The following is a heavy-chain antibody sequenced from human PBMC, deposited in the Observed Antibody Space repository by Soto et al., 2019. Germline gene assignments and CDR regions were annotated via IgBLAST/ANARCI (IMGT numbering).Heavy chain of an antibody. J-gene: IGHJ6*02. CDR1: GYSFTSYW. Sequence: PGESLKISCKGSGYSFTSYWISWVRQMPGKGLEWMGRIDPSDSYTNYSPSFQGHVTISADKSISTAYLQWSSLKASDTAMYYCARRIMGCSSTSCNNEDYYYYYGMDVWGQGTTVTVSS. CDR3: ARRIMGCSSTSCNNEDYYYYYGMDV. CDR2: IDPSDSYT. V-gene: IGHV5-10-1*01. D-gene: IGHD2-2*02.